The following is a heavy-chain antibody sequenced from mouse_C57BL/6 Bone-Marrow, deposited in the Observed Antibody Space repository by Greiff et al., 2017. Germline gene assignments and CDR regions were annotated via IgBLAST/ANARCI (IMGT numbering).Heavy chain of an antibody. J-gene: IGHJ2*01. CDR2: LRNKANGYTT. D-gene: IGHD2-1*01. CDR1: GFTFTDYY. V-gene: IGHV7-3*01. Sequence: EVKLMESGGGLVQPGGSLSLSCAASGFTFTDYYMSWVRQPPGKALEWLGFLRNKANGYTTEYSASVKGRFTISRDKSQSSLYLQMNSLRAEDSATYYCARSLLIYYVCFDYWGQGTTLTVSS. CDR3: ARSLLIYYVCFDY.